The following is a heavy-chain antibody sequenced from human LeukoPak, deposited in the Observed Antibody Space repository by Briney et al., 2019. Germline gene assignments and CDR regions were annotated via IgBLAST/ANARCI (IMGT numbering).Heavy chain of an antibody. CDR1: GSSISSYY. J-gene: IGHJ5*02. Sequence: SETLSLTCTVSGSSISSYYWSWIRQPPGKGLEWIGYIYYSGSTNYNPSLKSRVTISVDTSKNQFSLKLSSVTAADTAVYYCARGREVSGYDEENWFDPWGQGTLVTVSS. V-gene: IGHV4-59*01. D-gene: IGHD5-12*01. CDR3: ARGREVSGYDEENWFDP. CDR2: IYYSGST.